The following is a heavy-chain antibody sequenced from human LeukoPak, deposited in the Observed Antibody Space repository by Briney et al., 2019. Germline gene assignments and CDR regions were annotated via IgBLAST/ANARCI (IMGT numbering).Heavy chain of an antibody. CDR2: ISYDGSNK. J-gene: IGHJ4*02. CDR3: ARFGYSGWNLEY. D-gene: IGHD5-12*01. Sequence: GGSLRLSCAASGFTFSSYAMHWVRQAPGKGLEWVAVISYDGSNKYYADSVKGRFTISRDDAKSSLYVQMNSLRDEDTAVYYCARFGYSGWNLEYWGQGTLVTVSS. V-gene: IGHV3-30-3*01. CDR1: GFTFSSYA.